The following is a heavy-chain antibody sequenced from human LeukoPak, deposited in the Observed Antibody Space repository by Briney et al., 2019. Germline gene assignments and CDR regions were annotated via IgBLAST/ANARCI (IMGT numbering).Heavy chain of an antibody. V-gene: IGHV1-46*01. D-gene: IGHD3-16*01. Sequence: ASVKVSCKASGYTFSDYYMHWVRQAPGQGLEWLGIINPTGGGTSYAQKFQGRVTVTSDTSTSTVYMELSSLRSEDTAVYYCARGPDGVFDYWGQGTLVTVSS. CDR1: GYTFSDYY. CDR3: ARGPDGVFDY. J-gene: IGHJ4*02. CDR2: INPTGGGT.